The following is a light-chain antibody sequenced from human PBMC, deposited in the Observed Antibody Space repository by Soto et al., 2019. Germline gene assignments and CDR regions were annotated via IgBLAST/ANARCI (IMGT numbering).Light chain of an antibody. J-gene: IGKJ4*01. CDR3: QQSYSTSLT. Sequence: DIQMTQSPSSLSASVGDRVTITCLASQSISSYLNWYQQKPGKDPKLLIYAASRLQSGVPSRFSGSASRTPFPLTIVCLPPEDFASSYCQQSYSTSLTFGAGTKVEIQ. CDR2: AAS. CDR1: QSISSY. V-gene: IGKV1-39*01.